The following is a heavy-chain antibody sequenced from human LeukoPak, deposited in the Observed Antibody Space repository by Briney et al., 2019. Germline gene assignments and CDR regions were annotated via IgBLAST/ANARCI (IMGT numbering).Heavy chain of an antibody. CDR2: ISGYSANT. Sequence: ASVKVSCKASGHTFTSYGIIWVRQAPGQGLEWVGWISGYSANTNYAQKLQGRVTMTTDTSTSTAYMELRSLRSDDTAVYYCATAVAGSAQFDYWGQGTLVTVSS. CDR1: GHTFTSYG. V-gene: IGHV1-18*01. CDR3: ATAVAGSAQFDY. J-gene: IGHJ4*02. D-gene: IGHD6-19*01.